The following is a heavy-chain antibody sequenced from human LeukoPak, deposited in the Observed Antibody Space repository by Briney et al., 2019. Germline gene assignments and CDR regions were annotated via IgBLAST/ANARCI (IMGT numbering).Heavy chain of an antibody. V-gene: IGHV3-23*01. J-gene: IGHJ4*02. CDR3: AKDSRYFDWFDY. D-gene: IGHD3-9*01. Sequence: GGSLRLSCVASGFTFSSYAMSWVRQAPGRGLEWVSAISGNCGSTYYAGSVKGRFTISRDNSKNTLYLQMDSLRAEDTAVYYCAKDSRYFDWFDYWGQGTLVTVSS. CDR1: GFTFSSYA. CDR2: ISGNCGST.